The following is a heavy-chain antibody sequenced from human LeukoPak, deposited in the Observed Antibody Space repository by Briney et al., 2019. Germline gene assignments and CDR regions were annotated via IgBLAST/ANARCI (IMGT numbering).Heavy chain of an antibody. CDR3: ARRGSVFPSYYFDQ. CDR2: IYPPDSDS. CDR1: GNSLYSYY. D-gene: IGHD3-16*01. V-gene: IGHV5-51*01. J-gene: IGHJ4*02. Sequence: GEAPKIPCWASGNSLYSYYNGWVRQMSGKGLEWVVIIYPPDSDSTYHPAVQGQVTISAVRSNNTVYLQWRSLKASDTAIYYCARRGSVFPSYYFDQWGQGTLVTVSA.